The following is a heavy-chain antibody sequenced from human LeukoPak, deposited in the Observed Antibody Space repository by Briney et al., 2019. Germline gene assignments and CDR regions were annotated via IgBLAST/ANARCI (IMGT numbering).Heavy chain of an antibody. CDR3: ARDKSSGYSDY. Sequence: PGGSLGLSCAASGFTFSSYGMHWVRQAPGKGLEWVAVIWHDGSNKYYADSVKGRFIISRDNSKNTLYLQMNSLRAEDMAVYYCARDKSSGYSDYWGQGTLVTVSS. CDR2: IWHDGSNK. CDR1: GFTFSSYG. J-gene: IGHJ4*02. V-gene: IGHV3-33*01. D-gene: IGHD3-22*01.